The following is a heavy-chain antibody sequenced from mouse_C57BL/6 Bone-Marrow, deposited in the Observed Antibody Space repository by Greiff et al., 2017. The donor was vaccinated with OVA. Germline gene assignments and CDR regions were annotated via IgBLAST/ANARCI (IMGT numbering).Heavy chain of an antibody. D-gene: IGHD1-1*01. CDR1: GYTFTSYG. J-gene: IGHJ4*01. CDR3: ARDTTVERGYYAMDY. CDR2: IYPRSGNT. V-gene: IGHV1-81*01. Sequence: VKLQQSGAELARPGASVKLSCKASGYTFTSYGISWVKQRTGQGLEWIGEIYPRSGNTYYNEKFKGKATLTVDKYSSTAYMELRSLTSEDSAVYYCARDTTVERGYYAMDYWGQGTSVTVSS.